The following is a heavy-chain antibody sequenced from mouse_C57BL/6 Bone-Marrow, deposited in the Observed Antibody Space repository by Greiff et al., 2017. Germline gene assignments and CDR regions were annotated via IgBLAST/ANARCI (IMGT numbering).Heavy chain of an antibody. CDR2: IDPEIGDT. CDR3: SSCDGNYFDF. V-gene: IGHV14-4*01. D-gene: IGHD2-3*01. Sequence: VQLKESGAELVRPGASVKLSCTASGFNIKDDYIHWVKQRPEQGLEWIGGIDPEIGDTEYASKFQGKATITTDPSSNTAYLQLSSLTSEDTAVYYCSSCDGNYFDFWGQGTPLTVAS. CDR1: GFNIKDDY. J-gene: IGHJ2*01.